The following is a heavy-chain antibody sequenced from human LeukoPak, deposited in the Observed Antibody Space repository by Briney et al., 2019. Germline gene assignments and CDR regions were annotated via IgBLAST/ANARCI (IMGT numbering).Heavy chain of an antibody. D-gene: IGHD5-24*01. V-gene: IGHV3-73*01. J-gene: IGHJ3*02. CDR2: IRSKANSYAT. Sequence: PGGSLRLSCAASGFTFSGSAMHWVRQASGKGLEWVGRIRSKANSYATAYAASVKGRFTISRDDSKNTAYLQMNSLKTEDTAVYYCTRGRWLQLGGIDAFDIWGQGTMVTVSS. CDR1: GFTFSGSA. CDR3: TRGRWLQLGGIDAFDI.